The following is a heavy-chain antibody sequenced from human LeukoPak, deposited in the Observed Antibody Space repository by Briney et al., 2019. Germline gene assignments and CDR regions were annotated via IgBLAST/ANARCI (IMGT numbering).Heavy chain of an antibody. V-gene: IGHV4-61*01. CDR2: IYYSGTT. CDR3: ARGASRLDSSAYAH. J-gene: IGHJ4*02. D-gene: IGHD3-22*01. Sequence: SETLSLTCTVSGGSINSDYYYWSWIRQHPGDGLEWIGYIYYSGTTSYNPSLESRVTISVDTSKNQSSLKLSSVTAADTAVYYCARGASRLDSSAYAHWGQGILVTVSS. CDR1: GGSINSDYYY.